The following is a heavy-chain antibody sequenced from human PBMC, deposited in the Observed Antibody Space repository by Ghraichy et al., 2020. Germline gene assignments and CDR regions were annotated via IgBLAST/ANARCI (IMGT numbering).Heavy chain of an antibody. V-gene: IGHV3-48*02. D-gene: IGHD5-12*01. J-gene: IGHJ4*02. Sequence: GGSLRLSCAASGFTFSSYSMNWVRQAPGKGLEWVSYISSSSSTIYYADSVKGRFTISRDNAKNSLYLQMNSLRDEDTAVYYCATPAWAHSGYDLPADYWGQGTLVTVSS. CDR2: ISSSSSTI. CDR1: GFTFSSYS. CDR3: ATPAWAHSGYDLPADY.